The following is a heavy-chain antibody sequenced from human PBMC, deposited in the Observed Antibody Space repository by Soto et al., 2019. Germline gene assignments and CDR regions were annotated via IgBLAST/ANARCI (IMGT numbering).Heavy chain of an antibody. CDR3: ASSSSYYYFN. CDR2: ISDSGNYI. J-gene: IGHJ4*02. D-gene: IGHD6-13*01. Sequence: EVQLVESGGGLVKPGGSLRLSCAASGFNFRGSSMNWVRQTPGKRLEWVAAISDSGNYIKYADSVKGRFTISRDNAKNSLYLQMNSLRVEDTAVYYCASSSSYYYFNWGQGTLVTVSS. CDR1: GFNFRGSS. V-gene: IGHV3-21*06.